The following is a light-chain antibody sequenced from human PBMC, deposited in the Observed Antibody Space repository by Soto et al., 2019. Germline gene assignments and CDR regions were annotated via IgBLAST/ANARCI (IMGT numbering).Light chain of an antibody. V-gene: IGKV3-20*01. CDR1: QSVRNN. CDR3: QQYGSSGT. J-gene: IGKJ1*01. Sequence: EIVMTQSPATLSVSPGERATLSCRASQSVRNNLAWYQQKPGQAPSLLIYGASSRATGIPDRFSGSGSGTDFTLTISRLEPEDFAVYYCQQYGSSGTFGQGTKVDI. CDR2: GAS.